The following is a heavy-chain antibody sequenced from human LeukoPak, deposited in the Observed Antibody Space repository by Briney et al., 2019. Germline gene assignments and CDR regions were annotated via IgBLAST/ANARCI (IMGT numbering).Heavy chain of an antibody. D-gene: IGHD6-13*01. V-gene: IGHV3-21*01. CDR1: GFTFSSYS. CDR2: IRSSSSYI. CDR3: ARGSSSWYYLDY. Sequence: GGSLRLSCAASGFTFSSYSMNWVRQAPGKGLEWVSFIRSSSSYIYYADSVRGRFTISRDNAKNSLYLQMNSLRVEDTAVYYCARGSSSWYYLDYWGQGTLVTVSS. J-gene: IGHJ4*02.